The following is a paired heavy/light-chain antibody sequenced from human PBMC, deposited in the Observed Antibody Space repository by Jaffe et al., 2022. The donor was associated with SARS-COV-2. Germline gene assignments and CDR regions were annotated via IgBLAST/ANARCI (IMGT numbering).Light chain of an antibody. Sequence: QSVLTQPPSVSAAPGQRVTISCSGSSSNIGANSVSWYQQLPGTAPTLLIYDNYKRPSGIPDRFSGSKSGTSATMDITGLRTGDEADYYCGTWDDSLNSVVFGGGTKLTVL. V-gene: IGLV1-51*01. CDR3: GTWDDSLNSVV. J-gene: IGLJ2*01. CDR1: SSNIGANS. CDR2: DNY.
Heavy chain of an antibody. CDR3: ARTLGFEYFHH. CDR2: IYYVGTT. CDR1: GDSISTTSYY. Sequence: QLQLQQSGPGLVKPSETLSLTCSVTGDSISTTSYYWAWIRQPPGKGPEWIGSIYYVGTTFYNPSLKSRGIISVDTSKNQFSLRLNSVTAADTAIYYCARTLGFEYFHHWGQGTVVTVSS. V-gene: IGHV4-39*01. D-gene: IGHD5-12*01. J-gene: IGHJ1*01.